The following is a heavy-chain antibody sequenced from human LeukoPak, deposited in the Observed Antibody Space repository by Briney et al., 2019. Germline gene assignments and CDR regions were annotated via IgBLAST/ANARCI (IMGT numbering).Heavy chain of an antibody. CDR1: GDSMSSYY. V-gene: IGHV4-59*01. CDR3: ARGGYCSSSSCYGDDAFDI. D-gene: IGHD2-2*01. CDR2: IYYSGST. J-gene: IGHJ3*02. Sequence: PSETLSLTCTVSGDSMSSYYWSWIRQPPGKGLEWIGYIYYSGSTNYNPSLKSRVSISVDTSKKQFSLKLTSVTAADTAMYYCARGGYCSSSSCYGDDAFDIWGQGTMVTVSS.